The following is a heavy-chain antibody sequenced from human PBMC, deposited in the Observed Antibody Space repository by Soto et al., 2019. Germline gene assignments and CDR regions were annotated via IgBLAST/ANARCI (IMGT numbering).Heavy chain of an antibody. CDR1: GYSFTSYW. CDR3: ARNGIAAAGTTYYYYGMDV. D-gene: IGHD6-13*01. CDR2: IYPGDSDT. V-gene: IGHV5-51*01. Sequence: LGESLKISCKGSGYSFTSYWIGWVRQMPGKGLEWMGIIYPGDSDTRYSPSFQGQVTISADKSISTAYLQWSSLKASDTAMYYCARNGIAAAGTTYYYYGMDVWGQGTTVTVSS. J-gene: IGHJ6*02.